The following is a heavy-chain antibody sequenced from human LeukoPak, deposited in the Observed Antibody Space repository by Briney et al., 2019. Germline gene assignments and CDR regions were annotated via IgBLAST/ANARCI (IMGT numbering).Heavy chain of an antibody. J-gene: IGHJ5*02. D-gene: IGHD3-10*01. CDR2: ISAYNGNT. CDR1: GYTFTSYG. V-gene: IGHV1-18*01. Sequence: GASVTVSCKASGYTFTSYGISWVRQAPGQGLEWMGWISAYNGNTNYAQKLQGRVTMTTDTSTSTAYMELRSLRSDDTAVYYCAREERITMVRGVEDWFDPWGQGTLVTVSS. CDR3: AREERITMVRGVEDWFDP.